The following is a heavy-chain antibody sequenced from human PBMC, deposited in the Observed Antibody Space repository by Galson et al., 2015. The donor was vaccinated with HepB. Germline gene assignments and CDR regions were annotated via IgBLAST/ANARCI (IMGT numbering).Heavy chain of an antibody. Sequence: SLRLSCAASGFTFSSYAMHWVRQAPGKGLEWVAVISYDGSNKYYADSVKGRFTISRDNSKTTLYLQMNSLRAEDTAVYYCARETNYSPFDYWGQGTLVTVSS. V-gene: IGHV3-30*04. CDR2: ISYDGSNK. J-gene: IGHJ4*02. CDR1: GFTFSSYA. CDR3: ARETNYSPFDY. D-gene: IGHD4/OR15-4a*01.